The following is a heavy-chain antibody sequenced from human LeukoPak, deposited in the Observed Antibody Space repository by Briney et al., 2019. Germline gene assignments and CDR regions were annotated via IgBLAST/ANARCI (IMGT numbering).Heavy chain of an antibody. CDR1: GYTFTSYD. CDR3: ARLPQIAAAGTFDY. V-gene: IGHV1-8*01. D-gene: IGHD6-13*01. Sequence: GASVKVSCKASGYTFTSYDINGVRQATGQGPEWMGWMNPNSGNTGYAQKFQGRVTMTRNTSISTAYMELRRLRSEDTAVYYFARLPQIAAAGTFDYWGEGTLVTVSS. J-gene: IGHJ4*02. CDR2: MNPNSGNT.